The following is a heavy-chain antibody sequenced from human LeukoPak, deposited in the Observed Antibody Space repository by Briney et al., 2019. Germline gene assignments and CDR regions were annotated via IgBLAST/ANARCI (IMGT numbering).Heavy chain of an antibody. CDR1: GFTFSSYG. CDR3: AKDGGYCSSTSCYTRVGDY. D-gene: IGHD2-2*02. J-gene: IGHJ4*02. V-gene: IGHV3-30*02. CDR2: IRYDGSNK. Sequence: PGGSLRLSCAASGFTFSSYGMHWVRQAPGKGLEWVAFIRYDGSNKYYADSVKGRFTISRDNSKNTLYLQMNSLRAGDTAVYYCAKDGGYCSSTSCYTRVGDYWGQGTLVTVSS.